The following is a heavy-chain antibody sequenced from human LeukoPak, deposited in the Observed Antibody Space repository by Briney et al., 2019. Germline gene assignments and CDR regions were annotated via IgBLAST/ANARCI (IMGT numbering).Heavy chain of an antibody. CDR2: ISSSGANT. J-gene: IGHJ4*02. V-gene: IGHV3-23*01. CDR3: AKRDRPCSGDCSAPHYFDY. D-gene: IGHD2-21*02. Sequence: GGSLRLSCAASGFTFSSYAMSWVRQAPGKGLEWVSSISSSGANTYYADSVKGRFTISRDNSKNTLYLQMSSLRVEDTAVYYCAKRDRPCSGDCSAPHYFDYWGQGTLATVSS. CDR1: GFTFSSYA.